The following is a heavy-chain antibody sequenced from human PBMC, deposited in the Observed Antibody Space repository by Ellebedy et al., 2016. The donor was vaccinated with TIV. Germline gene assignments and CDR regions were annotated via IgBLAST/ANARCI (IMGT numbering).Heavy chain of an antibody. CDR3: VRLPGYSSGWYYFDY. D-gene: IGHD6-19*01. CDR1: GFTFSSYW. V-gene: IGHV3-7*01. Sequence: GESLKISXAASGFTFSSYWMSWVRQAPGKGLEWVANIKQDGNEKYYVDSVKGRFTISRDNAKDSLYLQMNSLRGEDTALYYCVRLPGYSSGWYYFDYWGQGTLVTVSS. J-gene: IGHJ4*02. CDR2: IKQDGNEK.